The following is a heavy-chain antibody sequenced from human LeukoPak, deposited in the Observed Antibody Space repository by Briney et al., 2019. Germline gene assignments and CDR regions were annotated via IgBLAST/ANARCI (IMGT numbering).Heavy chain of an antibody. CDR2: IYTSGST. CDR1: GGSISSYY. D-gene: IGHD3-10*01. J-gene: IGHJ6*02. V-gene: IGHV4-4*07. CDR3: AGLWFGESGYYYGMDV. Sequence: SETLSLTCTVSGGSISSYYWSWIRQPAGKGLEWIGRIYTSGSTNYNPSLKSRVTMSVDTSKNQFSLKMTSVTAADTAVYYCAGLWFGESGYYYGMDVWGQGTTVTVSS.